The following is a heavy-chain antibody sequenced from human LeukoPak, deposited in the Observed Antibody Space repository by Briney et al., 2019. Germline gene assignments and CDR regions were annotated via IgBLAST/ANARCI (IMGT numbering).Heavy chain of an antibody. D-gene: IGHD3-10*01. Sequence: TSETLSLTCTVSGGSISSGDYYWSWIRQPPGKGLEWIGYIYYSGSTYYNPSLKSRVTISVDTSKNQFSLKLSSVTAADTAVYYCARRVRFGELREFDYWGQGTLVTVSS. CDR3: ARRVRFGELREFDY. CDR1: GGSISSGDYY. J-gene: IGHJ4*02. V-gene: IGHV4-30-4*01. CDR2: IYYSGST.